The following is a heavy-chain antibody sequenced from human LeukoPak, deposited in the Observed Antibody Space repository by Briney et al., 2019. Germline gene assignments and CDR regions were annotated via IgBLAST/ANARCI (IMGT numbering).Heavy chain of an antibody. J-gene: IGHJ6*03. Sequence: GRSLRLSRAASGFTFDDYAMHWVRQAPGKGLEWVSGISWNSGSIGYADSVKGRFTISRDNAKNSLYLQMNSLRAEDTAVYYCAREARGYSNYEVTNYYYYYMDVWGKGTTVTVSS. D-gene: IGHD4-11*01. CDR2: ISWNSGSI. CDR1: GFTFDDYA. CDR3: AREARGYSNYEVTNYYYYYMDV. V-gene: IGHV3-9*01.